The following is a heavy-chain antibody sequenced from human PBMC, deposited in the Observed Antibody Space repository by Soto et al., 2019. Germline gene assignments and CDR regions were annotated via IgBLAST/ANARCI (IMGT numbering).Heavy chain of an antibody. V-gene: IGHV4-34*01. CDR2: INHSGST. Sequence: SETLSLTCAVYGGSFRGYYGSWIRQPPGKGREWIGEINHSGSTNYNPSLKSRVTISVDTSKNQFSLKLSSVTAADTAVYYCARSRFGELLLRSNYGMDVWGQGTTVTVSS. D-gene: IGHD3-10*01. CDR1: GGSFRGYY. CDR3: ARSRFGELLLRSNYGMDV. J-gene: IGHJ6*02.